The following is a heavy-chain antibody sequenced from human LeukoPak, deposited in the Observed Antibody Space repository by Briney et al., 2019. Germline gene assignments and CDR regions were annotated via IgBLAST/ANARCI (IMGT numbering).Heavy chain of an antibody. D-gene: IGHD2-8*01. CDR1: GGSISSGSYS. CDR3: TRLTDEQINGYYFDY. Sequence: PSETLSLTCTVSGGSISSGSYSWGRIRQPPGKGLEWIGTIYYSGSTYYNPSLKSRVTISVDTSKNQFSLKLSSVTAAYTPVYCCTRLTDEQINGYYFDYWGQGTLVTVSS. CDR2: IYYSGST. J-gene: IGHJ4*02. V-gene: IGHV4-39*01.